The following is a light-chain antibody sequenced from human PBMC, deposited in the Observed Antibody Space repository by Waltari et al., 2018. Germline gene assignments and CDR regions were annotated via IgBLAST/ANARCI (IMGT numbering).Light chain of an antibody. CDR3: QQANSFPYT. CDR2: KAS. CDR1: QSISTW. Sequence: DIQMTQSPSTLSASVGDRVTITCRASQSISTWLAWYQQKPGKAPKLVIYKASSLESGVPSRFSGSGSGTEFTLTISSLQPDDFATYYCQQANSFPYTFGQGTKLEIK. V-gene: IGKV1-5*03. J-gene: IGKJ2*01.